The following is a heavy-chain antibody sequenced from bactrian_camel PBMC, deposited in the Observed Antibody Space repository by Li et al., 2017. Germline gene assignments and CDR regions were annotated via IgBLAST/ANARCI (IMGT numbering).Heavy chain of an antibody. V-gene: IGHV3-2*01. CDR3: ATASYGLGKRPFY. CDR2: GSKT. CDR1: GIDFSVFY. D-gene: IGHD5*01. Sequence: HVQLVESGGGSVHPGESLGLSCAASGIDFSVFYMSWVRQAPGKGWSGCPEGSKTTYADSVKGRFTISRDNAKNTVYLQMNSLKSEDTALYYCATASYGLGKRPFYWGQGTQVTVS. J-gene: IGHJ4*01.